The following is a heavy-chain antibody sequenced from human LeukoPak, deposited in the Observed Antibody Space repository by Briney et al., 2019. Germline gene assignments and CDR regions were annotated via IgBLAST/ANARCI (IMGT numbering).Heavy chain of an antibody. Sequence: GGSLRLSCGTSGFTFSNYGMHWVRQAPGRGLEWVAVISYDGRNKYYGDSVKGRFTISRDNSKNTLYLQMNSLRTEDTAVYYCVLGSYHGYGGFFDYWGQGTLVTVSS. V-gene: IGHV3-30*03. D-gene: IGHD5-12*01. J-gene: IGHJ4*02. CDR2: ISYDGRNK. CDR3: VLGSYHGYGGFFDY. CDR1: GFTFSNYG.